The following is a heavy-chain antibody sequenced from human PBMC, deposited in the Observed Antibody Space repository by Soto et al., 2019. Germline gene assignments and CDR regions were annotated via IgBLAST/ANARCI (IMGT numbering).Heavy chain of an antibody. CDR1: GYTFTSYG. J-gene: IGHJ5*02. CDR2: IIAFIGKA. V-gene: IGHV1-69*13. CDR3: ARDPRGIAAPRVFDP. Sequence: ASVKVSCKASGYTFTSYGISWVRQAPGQGLEWMGWIIAFIGKANYAQKFQGRVTITADESTSTAYMELSSLRSEDTAVYYCARDPRGIAAPRVFDPWGQGTLVTVSS. D-gene: IGHD6-13*01.